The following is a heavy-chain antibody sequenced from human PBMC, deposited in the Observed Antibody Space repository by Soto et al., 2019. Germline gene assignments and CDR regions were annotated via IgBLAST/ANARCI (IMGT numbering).Heavy chain of an antibody. J-gene: IGHJ4*02. V-gene: IGHV3-9*01. CDR1: GFTCDNYA. Sequence: EVQLVASGGGLVQPGRSLRLSCAASGFTCDNYAMHWVRQAPGKGLEWVSGISWNSNTIAYADSVKGRFTISRDNAKNSLYLQMNSLRAEDTAFYYCAKDTGPNWGQGTLVTVSS. CDR2: ISWNSNTI. CDR3: AKDTGPN.